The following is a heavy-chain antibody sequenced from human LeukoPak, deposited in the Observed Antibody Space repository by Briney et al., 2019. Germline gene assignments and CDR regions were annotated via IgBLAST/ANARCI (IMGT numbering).Heavy chain of an antibody. V-gene: IGHV3-48*03. J-gene: IGHJ4*02. CDR3: ARDDYYGSGSYSGTFDY. D-gene: IGHD3-10*01. CDR2: ISSSGSTI. Sequence: GGSLRLSCAASGFTFSSYEMNWVRQAPGKGLEWVSYISSSGSTIYYADSVKGRFTISRDNSKNTLYLQMNSLRAEDTAVYYCARDDYYGSGSYSGTFDYWGQGTLVTVSS. CDR1: GFTFSSYE.